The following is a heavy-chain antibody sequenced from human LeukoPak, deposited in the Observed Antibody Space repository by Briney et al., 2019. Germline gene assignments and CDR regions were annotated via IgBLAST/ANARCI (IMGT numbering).Heavy chain of an antibody. CDR1: GYTFTSYD. CDR3: ARESLSSSGWGD. Sequence: ASVKVSSKASGYTFTSYDINWVRQATGQGLEWMGWMNPNSGNTGYAQTFQGRVTMTRNTSISTAYMELSSLRSEETAVYYYARESLSSSGWGDWGQGTLVTVSS. D-gene: IGHD6-19*01. CDR2: MNPNSGNT. V-gene: IGHV1-8*01. J-gene: IGHJ4*02.